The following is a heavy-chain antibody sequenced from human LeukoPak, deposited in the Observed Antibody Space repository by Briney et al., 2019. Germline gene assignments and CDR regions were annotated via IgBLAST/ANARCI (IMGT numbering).Heavy chain of an antibody. V-gene: IGHV4-59*08. CDR1: GGSFSGYY. CDR3: ARHDSSTWSSFDY. Sequence: SETLSLTCGVYGGSFSGYYWSWIRQPPGKGLEWIGYIYYSGSTNYNPSLKSRVTISVDTSKNQFSLKLSSVTAADTAVYYCARHDSSTWSSFDYWGQGTLVTVSS. CDR2: IYYSGST. D-gene: IGHD6-13*01. J-gene: IGHJ4*02.